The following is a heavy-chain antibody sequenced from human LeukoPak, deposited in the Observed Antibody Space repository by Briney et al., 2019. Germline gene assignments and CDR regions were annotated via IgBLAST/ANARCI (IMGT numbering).Heavy chain of an antibody. D-gene: IGHD3-16*01. CDR2: INPNSGDT. CDR3: ARRFYYAMDV. Sequence: ASVKVSFKASGYSFTGYFMQWVPQAPGQGLEWMGWINPNSGDTNYAQKFQGRVTMTRDTSISTAYMELSRLRSDDAAVYYCARRFYYAMDVWGQGTTVTVSS. CDR1: GYSFTGYF. J-gene: IGHJ6*02. V-gene: IGHV1-2*02.